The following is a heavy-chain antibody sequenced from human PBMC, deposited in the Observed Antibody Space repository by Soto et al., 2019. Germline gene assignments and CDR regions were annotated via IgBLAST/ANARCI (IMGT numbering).Heavy chain of an antibody. V-gene: IGHV1-46*01. Sequence: QVQLVQSGAEVKNPGASVKLSCKASGYIFTNYYIHWVRQAPGQGLEWMAIINPSGGSTNYAQKFQGRVTLARDTFTNTVYMELSSLSSYDTAIYYCARDLTSGDYWGQGTLVTVSS. CDR2: INPSGGST. CDR1: GYIFTNYY. D-gene: IGHD7-27*01. CDR3: ARDLTSGDY. J-gene: IGHJ4*02.